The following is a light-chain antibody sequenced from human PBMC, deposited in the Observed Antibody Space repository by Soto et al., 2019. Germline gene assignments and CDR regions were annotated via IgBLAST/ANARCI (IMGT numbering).Light chain of an antibody. Sequence: EIVLTQSPATLSLSPGERATLSCRASQSFSSYLAWYHQKPGQAPRLLIYDASNRATGIPARFSGSGSGTDFTLTISSLAPEDFAVYYCQQRSNWVFTFGPGTKVDIK. CDR1: QSFSSY. J-gene: IGKJ3*01. CDR2: DAS. CDR3: QQRSNWVFT. V-gene: IGKV3-11*01.